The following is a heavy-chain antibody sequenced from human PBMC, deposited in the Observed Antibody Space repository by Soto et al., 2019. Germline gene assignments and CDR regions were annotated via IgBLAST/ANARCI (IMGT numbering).Heavy chain of an antibody. Sequence: ASVKVSCKASGGTLSSYTFSWVRQAPGQGLEWMGRVIPNSGVTNYAKKFRGWVTMTGDTSISTAYMELSRLRSDDTAVYYCARVAARPLGHLDYRGQGTLVTV. D-gene: IGHD6-6*01. V-gene: IGHV1-2*04. J-gene: IGHJ4*02. CDR1: GGTLSSYT. CDR2: VIPNSGVT. CDR3: ARVAARPLGHLDY.